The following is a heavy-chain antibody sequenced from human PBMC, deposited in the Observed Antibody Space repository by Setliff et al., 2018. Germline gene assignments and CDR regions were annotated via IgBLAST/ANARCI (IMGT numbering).Heavy chain of an antibody. CDR1: GYTFSSYA. Sequence: ASVKVSCKASGYTFSSYAMNWVRQAPGQGLEWMGWINTNTRNPTYAQGFTGRFVFSLDTSVSTTYLQISSLKAEDTTVYYCARGEYTSLPSGVYYHMDVWGKGTTVTVSS. CDR3: ARGEYTSLPSGVYYHMDV. V-gene: IGHV7-4-1*02. J-gene: IGHJ6*03. CDR2: INTNTRNP. D-gene: IGHD6-6*01.